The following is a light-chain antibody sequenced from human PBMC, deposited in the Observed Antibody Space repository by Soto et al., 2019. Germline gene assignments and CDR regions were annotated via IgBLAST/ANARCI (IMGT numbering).Light chain of an antibody. V-gene: IGKV3-15*01. CDR1: QSVSSN. Sequence: EIVMTQSPATLSVSPGERATLSCRASQSVSSNLAWYQQKPGQAPRLLIYGASTRATDIPARFSGSGSGTQFTLTISSLQSEDFAVYYCQQYDNWPVGFGQGTKVEIK. CDR3: QQYDNWPVG. CDR2: GAS. J-gene: IGKJ1*01.